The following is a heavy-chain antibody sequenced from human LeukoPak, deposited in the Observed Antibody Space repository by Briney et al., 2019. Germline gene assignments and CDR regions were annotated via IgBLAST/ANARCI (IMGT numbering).Heavy chain of an antibody. D-gene: IGHD4/OR15-4a*01. Sequence: PGTSLRLSCAASGFAFSLYTIHWVRQAPGKGLEWVAFISYDGNDHYYADSLKGRVTISRDNSKNMLFLLINSLRNEDTALYYCARGGPRSLLPTMEPPLDVWGRGTTVIVSS. CDR2: ISYDGNDH. J-gene: IGHJ6*04. CDR1: GFAFSLYT. V-gene: IGHV3-30*01. CDR3: ARGGPRSLLPTMEPPLDV.